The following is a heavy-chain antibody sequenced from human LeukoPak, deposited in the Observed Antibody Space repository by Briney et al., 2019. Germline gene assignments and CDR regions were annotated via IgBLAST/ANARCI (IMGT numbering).Heavy chain of an antibody. CDR2: ISSPGSTI. V-gene: IGHV3-48*03. Sequence: GGSLRLSCAASGFTFSTYEMNWVRQAPGKGLEWVSYISSPGSTIYYADSVKGRFTISRDNAKNSVYLQMNSLRAEDTAVYYCARARNYWNVPRGYFDYWGQGALVTVSS. CDR3: ARARNYWNVPRGYFDY. J-gene: IGHJ4*02. CDR1: GFTFSTYE. D-gene: IGHD1-1*01.